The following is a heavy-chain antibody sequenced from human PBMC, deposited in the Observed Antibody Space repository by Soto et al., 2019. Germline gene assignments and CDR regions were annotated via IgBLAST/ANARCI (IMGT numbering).Heavy chain of an antibody. D-gene: IGHD5-12*01. V-gene: IGHV3-23*01. Sequence: GGSLRLSCAASGFTFSSYAMSWVRQAPGKGLEWVSVISGSGGSTYYADSVKGRFTISRDNSKNTLYLQMNSLRAEDTAVYYCAKGARDGYTLWVFDYWGQGTLVTVSS. CDR2: ISGSGGST. CDR1: GFTFSSYA. J-gene: IGHJ4*02. CDR3: AKGARDGYTLWVFDY.